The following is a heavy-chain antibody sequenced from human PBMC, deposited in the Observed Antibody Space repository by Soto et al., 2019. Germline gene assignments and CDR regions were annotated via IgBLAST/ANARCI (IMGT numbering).Heavy chain of an antibody. CDR1: GYSFTSYW. CDR3: ARQSRQWLVDYYYYGMDV. J-gene: IGHJ6*02. V-gene: IGHV5-51*01. CDR2: IYPGDSDT. Sequence: HGESLKISCKGSGYSFTSYWIGWVRQMPGKGLEWMGIIYPGDSDTRYSPSFQGQVTISADKSISTAYLQWSSLKASDTAMYYCARQSRQWLVDYYYYGMDVWGQGTTVTVSS. D-gene: IGHD6-19*01.